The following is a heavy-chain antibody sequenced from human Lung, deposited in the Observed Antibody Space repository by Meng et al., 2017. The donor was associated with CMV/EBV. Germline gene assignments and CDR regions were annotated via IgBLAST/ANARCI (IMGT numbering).Heavy chain of an antibody. V-gene: IGHV3-21*02. CDR3: ARDRGYYREDYFDY. Sequence: EVQLGESGGGLVKPGGSLRLSWAASGFTFSNSSMNWVRQTPGKGLEWVSSITSSSSYIYYADSVKGRFTISRDNAKNSLYLQMNSLTVEDTAVYYCARDRGYYREDYFDYWGQGTLVTVSS. D-gene: IGHD3-22*01. CDR2: ITSSSSYI. CDR1: GFTFSNSS. J-gene: IGHJ4*02.